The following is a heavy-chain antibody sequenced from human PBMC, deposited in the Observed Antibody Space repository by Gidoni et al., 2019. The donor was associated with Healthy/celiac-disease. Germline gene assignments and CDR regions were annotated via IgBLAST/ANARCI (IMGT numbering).Heavy chain of an antibody. CDR3: AKLGGEFGELSNY. D-gene: IGHD3-10*01. CDR2: ISGSGGRT. V-gene: IGHV3-23*01. J-gene: IGHJ4*02. CDR1: GFPFSSYA. Sequence: EVQLLEAGGGLLQPGGSLRLPCAASGFPFSSYAMSWVRQAPGRGLEWVSAISGSGGRTYYADSGKGRFIISRDNSKNTLYLQMNSLRAEDTAVYYCAKLGGEFGELSNYWGQGTLVTVSS.